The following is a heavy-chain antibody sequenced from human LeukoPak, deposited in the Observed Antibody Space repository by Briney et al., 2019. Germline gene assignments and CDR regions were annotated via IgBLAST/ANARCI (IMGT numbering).Heavy chain of an antibody. CDR1: GGSISSSSYY. J-gene: IGHJ5*02. V-gene: IGHV4-39*07. CDR3: ARIAYCGGDCYSP. D-gene: IGHD2-21*02. CDR2: IYYSGST. Sequence: NTSETLSLTCTVSGGSISSSSYYWGWIRQPPGKGLEWIGSIYYSGSTYYNPSLKSRVTISVDTSKNQFSLKLSSVTAADTAVYYCARIAYCGGDCYSPWGQGTLVTVSS.